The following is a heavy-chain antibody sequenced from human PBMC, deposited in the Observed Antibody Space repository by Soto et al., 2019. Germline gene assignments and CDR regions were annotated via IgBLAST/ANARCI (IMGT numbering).Heavy chain of an antibody. CDR2: IYYSGST. CDR3: ARASYTYGDYYYGMDV. Sequence: SETLSLTCTVSGGSISSGDYYWSWIRQPPGKGLGWIGYIYYSGSTYYNPSLKSRVTISVDTSKNQFSLKLSSVTAADTAVYYCARASYTYGDYYYGMDVWGQGTTVTVSS. CDR1: GGSISSGDYY. D-gene: IGHD4-17*01. V-gene: IGHV4-30-4*01. J-gene: IGHJ6*02.